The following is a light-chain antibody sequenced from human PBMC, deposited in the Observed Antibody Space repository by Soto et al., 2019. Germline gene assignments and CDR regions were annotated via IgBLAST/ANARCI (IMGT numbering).Light chain of an antibody. J-gene: IGKJ3*01. CDR3: QQSYSTPPVT. CDR2: AAS. Sequence: DIQMTQSPSSLSASVGDRVTITCRASQSISSYLNWYQQKLGKAPKLLIYAASSLQSGVPSRFSGSGSGTDFTLTISSLQPEDFATYYCQQSYSTPPVTFGPGTKVDIK. CDR1: QSISSY. V-gene: IGKV1-39*01.